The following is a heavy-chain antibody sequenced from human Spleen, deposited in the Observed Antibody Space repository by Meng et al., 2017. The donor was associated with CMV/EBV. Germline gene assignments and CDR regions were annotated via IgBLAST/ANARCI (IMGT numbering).Heavy chain of an antibody. V-gene: IGHV3-21*01. D-gene: IGHD1-26*01. Sequence: GESLKISCAASGFTSSSYSMNWVRQAPGKGLEWVSSISSSSSYIYYADSVKGRFTISRDNAKNSLYLQMNSLRAEDTAVYYCASLGGSYSADYWGQGTLVTVSS. CDR3: ASLGGSYSADY. CDR1: GFTSSSYS. CDR2: ISSSSSYI. J-gene: IGHJ4*02.